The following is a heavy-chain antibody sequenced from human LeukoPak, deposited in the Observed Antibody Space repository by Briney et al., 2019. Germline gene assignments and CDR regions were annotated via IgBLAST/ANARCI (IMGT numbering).Heavy chain of an antibody. J-gene: IGHJ4*02. CDR3: ARVWCSSTSCYYYFDY. V-gene: IGHV1-18*01. D-gene: IGHD2-2*01. CDR2: ISAYNGNT. Sequence: GASVKVSCKACGYTFTSYGISWVRQAPGQGLEWMGWISAYNGNTNYAQKLQGRVTMTTDTSTSTAYMELRSLRSDDTAVYYCARVWCSSTSCYYYFDYWGQGTLVTVSS. CDR1: GYTFTSYG.